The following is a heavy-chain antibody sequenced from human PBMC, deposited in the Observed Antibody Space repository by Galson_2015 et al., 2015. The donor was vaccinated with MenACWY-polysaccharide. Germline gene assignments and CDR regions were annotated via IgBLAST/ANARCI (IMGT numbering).Heavy chain of an antibody. D-gene: IGHD2-15*01. CDR1: GFTFSSYW. CDR3: ARAGAKDCRGGICFFNWGDP. CDR2: TNGDGGAT. V-gene: IGHV3-74*01. Sequence: SLRLSCAASGFTFSSYWMHWVRQAPGKGLVWVSRTNGDGGATGYADSVKGRFTISRDNAKNTLYLQMNSLRAEDTAVYYCARAGAKDCRGGICFFNWGDPWGRGTLVTGAS. J-gene: IGHJ5*02.